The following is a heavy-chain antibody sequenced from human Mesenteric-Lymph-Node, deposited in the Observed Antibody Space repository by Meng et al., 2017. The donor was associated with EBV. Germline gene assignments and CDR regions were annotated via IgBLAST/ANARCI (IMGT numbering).Heavy chain of an antibody. J-gene: IGHJ5*02. V-gene: IGHV4-34*01. D-gene: IGHD3-16*01. Sequence: QVQLQESGPGLVKPSETLSLTCAVYGGSFSDYYWTWIRQPPGKGLEWIGEVNHAGTTIYNPSLESRVTISVDTSKNQFSLKLTSVTAADTAVYFCAALGSFASSIDPWGQGTLVTVSS. CDR1: GGSFSDYY. CDR3: AALGSFASSIDP. CDR2: VNHAGTT.